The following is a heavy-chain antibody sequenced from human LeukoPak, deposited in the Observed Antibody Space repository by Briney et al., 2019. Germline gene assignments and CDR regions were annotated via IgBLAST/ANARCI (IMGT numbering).Heavy chain of an antibody. J-gene: IGHJ4*02. D-gene: IGHD6-6*01. V-gene: IGHV3-7*03. CDR2: ISPDEIEK. CDR1: GFSFSSSW. Sequence: GGSLRLSCADSGFSFSSSWMGWVRQAPGKGLEWVANISPDEIEKYHADSVKGRFTISRDNSKNTLYLQMNSLRAEDTAVYYCAREMSIAARTFDYWGQGTLVTVSS. CDR3: AREMSIAARTFDY.